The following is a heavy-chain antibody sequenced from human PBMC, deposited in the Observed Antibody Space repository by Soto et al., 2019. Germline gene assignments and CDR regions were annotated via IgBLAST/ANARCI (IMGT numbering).Heavy chain of an antibody. V-gene: IGHV4-39*01. CDR1: GGFIDNSHSF. CDR2: VYYTGGA. Sequence: SETLSLTCDVSGGFIDNSHSFWGWVRQPPGKGLEFIGSVYYTGGAYYNPSLKSRVSVSVDTSKNQVSLRVNSVTAADTAVYYCLRVVEASSRRTDFGSCGQGILVTVSS. D-gene: IGHD3-22*01. CDR3: LRVVEASSRRTDFGS. J-gene: IGHJ4*02.